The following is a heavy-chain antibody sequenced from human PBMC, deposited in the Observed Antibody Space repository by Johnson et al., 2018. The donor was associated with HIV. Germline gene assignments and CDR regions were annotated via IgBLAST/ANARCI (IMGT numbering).Heavy chain of an antibody. V-gene: IGHV3-20*04. CDR1: GFTFDDYG. CDR3: ARSSVFDFWSGFDI. Sequence: VQLVESGGGVVRPGGSLRLSCAASGFTFDDYGVSWVRQAPGKGLEWVSGINWNGAATGYADSTKGRFTISRDNAKNSLYLQMNSLRAEDTALYYCARSSVFDFWSGFDIWGQGTTVTVSS. J-gene: IGHJ3*02. CDR2: INWNGAAT. D-gene: IGHD3-3*01.